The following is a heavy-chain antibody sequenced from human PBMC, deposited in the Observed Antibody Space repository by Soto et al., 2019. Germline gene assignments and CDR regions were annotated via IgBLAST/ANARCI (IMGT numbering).Heavy chain of an antibody. CDR2: IYYSGST. D-gene: IGHD1-26*01. CDR3: ARESKRSGSYEPLS. CDR1: GGSVSSGSYY. J-gene: IGHJ4*02. Sequence: PSETLSLTCTVSGGSVSSGSYYWSWIRQPPGKGLEWIGYIYYSGSTNYNPYLKSRVTISVDTSKNQFSLKLSSVTAADTAVYYCARESKRSGSYEPLSWGQGTLVTVSS. V-gene: IGHV4-61*01.